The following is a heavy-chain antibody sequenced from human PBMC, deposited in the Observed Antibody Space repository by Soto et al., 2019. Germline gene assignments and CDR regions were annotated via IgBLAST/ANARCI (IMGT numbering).Heavy chain of an antibody. CDR2: INHSGST. J-gene: IGHJ4*02. V-gene: IGHV4-34*01. D-gene: IGHD2-15*01. CDR3: ARRGNFFEVVAATHYFDY. CDR1: GGSFSGYY. Sequence: PSETLSLTCAVYGGSFSGYYWSWIRQPPGKGLEWIGEINHSGSTNYNPSLKSRVTISVDTSKNQFSLKLSSVTAADTAVYYCARRGNFFEVVAATHYFDYWVQGTLVTVSS.